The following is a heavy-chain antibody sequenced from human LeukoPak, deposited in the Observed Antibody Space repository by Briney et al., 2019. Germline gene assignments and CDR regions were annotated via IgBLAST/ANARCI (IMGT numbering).Heavy chain of an antibody. CDR2: IYHSGST. D-gene: IGHD4-17*01. CDR3: ARREYGAFDY. Sequence: SETLSLTCAVSGGSISSGGYSLSWIRQPPGKGLEWIVYIYHSGSTYYNPSLKSRVTISVDRSKNQFSLKLSSVTAADTAVYYCARREYGAFDYWGQGTLVTVSS. J-gene: IGHJ4*02. CDR1: GGSISSGGYS. V-gene: IGHV4-30-2*01.